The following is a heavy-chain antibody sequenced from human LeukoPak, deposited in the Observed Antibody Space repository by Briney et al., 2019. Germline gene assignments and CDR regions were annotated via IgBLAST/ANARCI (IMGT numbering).Heavy chain of an antibody. CDR3: ASDGSFDY. V-gene: IGHV3-23*01. CDR1: GFIFNNYA. D-gene: IGHD5-24*01. J-gene: IGHJ4*02. CDR2: ISGSGSNT. Sequence: GGSLRLSCTASGFIFNNYAMNWVRQAPGKGLEWVSAISGSGSNTYYADSVKGRFTISRDNAKNSLYLQMNSLRAEDTAVYYCASDGSFDYWGQGTLVTVSS.